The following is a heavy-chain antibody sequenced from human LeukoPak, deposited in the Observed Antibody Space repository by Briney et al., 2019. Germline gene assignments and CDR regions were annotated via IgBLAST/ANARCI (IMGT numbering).Heavy chain of an antibody. Sequence: GRSLRLSCAASGFIFSNYGMHWVRQAPGKGLEWVAVISYDGSKRYYADSVKGRFTISRDNSKNTLYLQMNSLRAEDTTVYYCAKEGYNMGFDYWGQGTLVTVSS. V-gene: IGHV3-30*18. D-gene: IGHD1-14*01. CDR3: AKEGYNMGFDY. CDR1: GFIFSNYG. J-gene: IGHJ4*02. CDR2: ISYDGSKR.